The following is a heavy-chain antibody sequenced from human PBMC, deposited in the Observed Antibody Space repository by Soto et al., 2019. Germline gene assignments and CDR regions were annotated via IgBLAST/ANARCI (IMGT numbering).Heavy chain of an antibody. CDR1: GYSISSGYY. J-gene: IGHJ4*02. CDR3: ATEALAAAGRRDY. V-gene: IGHV4-38-2*01. Sequence: SETLSLACSVSGYSISSGYYWGWIRQPPGKGLEWIGSIYHSGSTYYNPSLKSRVTISVDTSKNQFSLKLSSVTAADTAVYYCATEALAAAGRRDYWGQGTLVTVSS. CDR2: IYHSGST. D-gene: IGHD6-13*01.